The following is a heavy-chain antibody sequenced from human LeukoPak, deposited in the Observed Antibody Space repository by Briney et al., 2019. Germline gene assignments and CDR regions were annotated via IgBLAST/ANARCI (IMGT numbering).Heavy chain of an antibody. CDR2: MNPNSGNT. Sequence: ASVKVSCKASGYTFTTYDINWVRQATGQGLEWMGWMNPNSGNTGYAQKFQGRVTITRNTSISTAYMELSSLRSEDTAVYYCATVQKQDYDTRPYYDHWGQGTLVTVSS. J-gene: IGHJ4*02. CDR3: ATVQKQDYDTRPYYDH. V-gene: IGHV1-8*03. CDR1: GYTFTTYD. D-gene: IGHD3-22*01.